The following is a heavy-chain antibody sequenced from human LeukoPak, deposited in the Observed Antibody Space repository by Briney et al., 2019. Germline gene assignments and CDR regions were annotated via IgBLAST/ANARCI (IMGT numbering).Heavy chain of an antibody. D-gene: IGHD3-10*01. V-gene: IGHV3-53*01. CDR1: GFTVSSNY. CDR3: ANHFYGSGSYPHDY. CDR2: IYSGGST. J-gene: IGHJ4*02. Sequence: GGSLRLSCAASGFTVSSNYMSWVRQAPGKGLEWVSVIYSGGSTYYADSVKGRFTISRDNSKNTLYLQMNSLRAEDTAVYYCANHFYGSGSYPHDYWGQGTLVTVSS.